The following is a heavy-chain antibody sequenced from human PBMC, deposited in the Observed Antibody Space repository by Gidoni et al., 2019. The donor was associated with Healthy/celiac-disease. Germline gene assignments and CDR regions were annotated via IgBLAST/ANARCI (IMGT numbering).Heavy chain of an antibody. CDR3: ASHRDYYYYYMDV. J-gene: IGHJ6*03. CDR2: IYSGGST. Sequence: EVQLVGSGGGLVKPGGSLSLPGAAPGSTVSSNYMSWVRQPPGKGLEWVSVIYSGGSTYYADSVKGRFTISRDNSKNTLYLQMNSLRAEDTAVYYCASHRDYYYYYMDVWGKGTTVTVSS. V-gene: IGHV3-66*02. CDR1: GSTVSSNY.